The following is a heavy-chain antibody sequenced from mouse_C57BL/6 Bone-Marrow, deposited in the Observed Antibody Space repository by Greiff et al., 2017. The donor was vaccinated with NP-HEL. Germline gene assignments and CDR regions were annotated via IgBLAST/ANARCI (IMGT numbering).Heavy chain of an antibody. V-gene: IGHV5-16*01. J-gene: IGHJ4*01. CDR1: GFTFSDYY. CDR3: AREGGLRRRTYAMDY. Sequence: EVMLVESEGGLVQPGSSMKLSCTTSGFTFSDYYMAWVRQVPEKGLDWVANINYDGSSTYYLDSLKSRFIISRDNAKNILYLPMSSLKSEDTATYYCAREGGLRRRTYAMDYWGQGTSVTVSS. D-gene: IGHD2-4*01. CDR2: INYDGSST.